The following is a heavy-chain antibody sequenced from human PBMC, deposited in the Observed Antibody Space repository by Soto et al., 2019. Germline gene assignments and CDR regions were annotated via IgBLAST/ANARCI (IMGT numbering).Heavy chain of an antibody. V-gene: IGHV3-23*01. CDR1: GFSFGNYA. J-gene: IGHJ5*02. CDR2: ISGSGNNI. Sequence: PGGSLRLSCASSGFSFGNYAMSWVRQAPGKGLEWVSSISGSGNNIYYADSVKGRFTISRDNSKSTLYLQMNSLRAEDTAVYYCAKTVVFEPWGQGTLVTVSS. D-gene: IGHD6-6*01. CDR3: AKTVVFEP.